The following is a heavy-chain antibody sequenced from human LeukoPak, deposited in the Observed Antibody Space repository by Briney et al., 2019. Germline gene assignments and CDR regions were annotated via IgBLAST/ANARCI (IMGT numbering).Heavy chain of an antibody. CDR1: GYTFTGYY. J-gene: IGHJ4*02. CDR2: INPSGGST. Sequence: ASVKVSCKASGYTFTGYYMHWVRQAPGQGLEWMGIINPSGGSTSYAQKFQGRVTMTRDMSTSTVYMELSSLRSEDTAVYYCARGGVLWFGELYALYFDYWGQGTLVTVSS. V-gene: IGHV1-46*01. CDR3: ARGGVLWFGELYALYFDY. D-gene: IGHD3-10*01.